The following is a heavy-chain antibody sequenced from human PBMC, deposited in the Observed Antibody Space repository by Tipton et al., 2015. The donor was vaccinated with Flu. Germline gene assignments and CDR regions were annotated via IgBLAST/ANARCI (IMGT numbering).Heavy chain of an antibody. V-gene: IGHV4-59*01. Sequence: TLSLTCTVSGGSISSYYWSWIRQPPGKGLEWIGHIYYSGSTNYNPSLKSRVTISVDTSKNQFSLKLSSVTAADTAVYYCARVALRSDYYGSGTIPRYFAFDIWGQGTMVTVSS. CDR3: ARVALRSDYYGSGTIPRYFAFDI. D-gene: IGHD3-10*01. J-gene: IGHJ3*02. CDR1: GGSISSYY. CDR2: IYYSGST.